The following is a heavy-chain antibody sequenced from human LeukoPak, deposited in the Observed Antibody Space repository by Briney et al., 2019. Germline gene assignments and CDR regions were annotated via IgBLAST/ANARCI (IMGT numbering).Heavy chain of an antibody. J-gene: IGHJ4*02. Sequence: PGGSLRLSCATSGFTFSDYYMSWARQAPGKGLEWISYISGSAGPMYYADSVKGRFTVPRDNAKNSLYLQMNSLRAEDTAVYYCARDGGYSYDYSDYWGQGILVTVSS. CDR1: GFTFSDYY. D-gene: IGHD5-18*01. V-gene: IGHV3-11*01. CDR3: ARDGGYSYDYSDY. CDR2: ISGSAGPM.